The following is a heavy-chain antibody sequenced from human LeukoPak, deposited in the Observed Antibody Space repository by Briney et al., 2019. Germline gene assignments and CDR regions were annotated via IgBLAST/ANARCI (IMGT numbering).Heavy chain of an antibody. CDR2: INTNTGNP. CDR1: GYTFTSYA. D-gene: IGHD3-10*01. CDR3: ARDGRFGELFASNP. Sequence: GASVKVSCKASGYTFTSYAMNWVRQAPGQGLEWMGWINTNTGNPTYAQGFTGRFVFSLDTSVSTAYLQISSLKAEDTAVYYCARDGRFGELFASNPWGQGTLVTVSS. J-gene: IGHJ5*02. V-gene: IGHV7-4-1*02.